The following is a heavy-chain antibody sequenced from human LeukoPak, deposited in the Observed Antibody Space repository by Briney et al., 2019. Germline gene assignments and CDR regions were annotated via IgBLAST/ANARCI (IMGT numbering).Heavy chain of an antibody. V-gene: IGHV3-11*01. Sequence: GGSLRLSCAASGFTLSDYYMNWIRQAPGKGLEWFSHISSSDSSTYYADSVKGRFTISRDKAKNSLYLQMNSLRAEDTAVYYCARGTGSNHWFHPWGQGTLVTVSS. CDR2: ISSSDSST. CDR3: ARGTGSNHWFHP. D-gene: IGHD1-26*01. J-gene: IGHJ5*02. CDR1: GFTLSDYY.